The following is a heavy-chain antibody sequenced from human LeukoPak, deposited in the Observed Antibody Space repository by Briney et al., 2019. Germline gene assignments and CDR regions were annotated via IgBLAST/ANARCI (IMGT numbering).Heavy chain of an antibody. CDR2: IYYSGST. D-gene: IGHD6-25*01. V-gene: IGHV4-30-4*07. CDR3: ARSGSAYYYYYMDV. J-gene: IGHJ6*03. CDR1: GGSISSGGYS. Sequence: SETLSLTCAVSGGSISSGGYSWSWIRQPPGKGLEWIGYIYYSGSTYYNPPLQSRLTISVATSKNQSSLKLSSVTAADTAVYSCARSGSAYYYYYMDVWGKGTTVTVSS.